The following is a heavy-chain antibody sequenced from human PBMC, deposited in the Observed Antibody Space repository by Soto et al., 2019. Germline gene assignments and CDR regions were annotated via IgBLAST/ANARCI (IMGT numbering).Heavy chain of an antibody. CDR2: IYYSGST. Sequence: SETLSLTCTVSGGSISSYYWRWIRQPPGKGLEWIGYIYYSGSTNYNPSLKSRVTISVDTSKNQFSLKLSSVTAADTAVYYCARGVGGMSSSWYSDYWGQGTLVTVSS. V-gene: IGHV4-59*01. CDR3: ARGVGGMSSSWYSDY. J-gene: IGHJ4*02. D-gene: IGHD6-13*01. CDR1: GGSISSYY.